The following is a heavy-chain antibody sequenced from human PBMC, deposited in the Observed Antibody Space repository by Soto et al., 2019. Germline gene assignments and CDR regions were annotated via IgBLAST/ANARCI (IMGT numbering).Heavy chain of an antibody. J-gene: IGHJ6*02. D-gene: IGHD3-3*01. V-gene: IGHV3-74*01. Sequence: EVQLVESGGGLVQPGGSLRLSCAASGFTFSSYWMHWVRQAPGKGLVWVSRINSDGSSTSYADSVKGRFTIPRDNAKNTLYMQMNSLRAEDTAVYYCARDEILIPSYYDFWSGPKLQYYYGMDVWGQGTTVTVSS. CDR3: ARDEILIPSYYDFWSGPKLQYYYGMDV. CDR2: INSDGSST. CDR1: GFTFSSYW.